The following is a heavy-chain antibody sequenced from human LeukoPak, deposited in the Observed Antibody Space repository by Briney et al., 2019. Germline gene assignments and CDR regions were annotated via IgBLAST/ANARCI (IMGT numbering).Heavy chain of an antibody. CDR3: ARAYTDCSGGSCYYNWFDP. Sequence: GGSLRLSCAASGFTFRNYVIHWVRQAPGKGLEWVANIKQDGSEKYYVDSVKGRFTISRDNAKNSLYLQMNSLRAEDTAVYYCARAYTDCSGGSCYYNWFDPWGQGTLATVSS. CDR2: IKQDGSEK. V-gene: IGHV3-7*03. J-gene: IGHJ5*02. CDR1: GFTFRNYV. D-gene: IGHD2-15*01.